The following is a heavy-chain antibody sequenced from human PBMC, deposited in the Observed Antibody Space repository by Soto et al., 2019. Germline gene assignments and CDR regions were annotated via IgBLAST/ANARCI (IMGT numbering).Heavy chain of an antibody. CDR2: INHSGST. J-gene: IGHJ5*02. V-gene: IGHV4-34*01. D-gene: IGHD2-2*01. CDR1: GGSFIGYY. Sequence: SETLSLTCAVYGGSFIGYYWSWIRQPPGKGLEWIGEINHSGSTNYNPSLKSRVTVSVDTSKNQFSLKLSSVTAADTAVYYCAREEGYCISTSCYLNWFDPWGQGTLVTVSS. CDR3: AREEGYCISTSCYLNWFDP.